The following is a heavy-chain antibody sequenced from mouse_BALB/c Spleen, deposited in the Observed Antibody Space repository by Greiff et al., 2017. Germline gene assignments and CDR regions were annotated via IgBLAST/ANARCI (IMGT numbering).Heavy chain of an antibody. CDR3: ARSRITRAMDY. D-gene: IGHD2-4*01. J-gene: IGHJ4*01. V-gene: IGHV1-9*01. CDR2: ILPGSGST. CDR1: GYTFSSYW. Sequence: QVQLKESGAELMKPGASVKISCKATGYTFSSYWIEWVKQRPGHGLEWIGEILPGSGSTNYNEKFKGKATFTADTSSNTAYMQLSSLTSEDSAVYYCARSRITRAMDYWGQGTSVTVSS.